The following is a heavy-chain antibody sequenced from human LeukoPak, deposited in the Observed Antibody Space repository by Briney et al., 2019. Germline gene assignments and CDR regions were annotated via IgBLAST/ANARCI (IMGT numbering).Heavy chain of an antibody. V-gene: IGHV4-34*01. J-gene: IGHJ4*02. Sequence: SEALSLTCAVYGGSFSGYYWSWIRQPPGKGLEWIGEINHSGSTNYNPSLKSRVTISVGTSKNQFSLKLSSVTAADTAVYYCARGLRITIFGVVIISPHFDYWGQGTLVTVSS. CDR3: ARGLRITIFGVVIISPHFDY. CDR2: INHSGST. CDR1: GGSFSGYY. D-gene: IGHD3-3*01.